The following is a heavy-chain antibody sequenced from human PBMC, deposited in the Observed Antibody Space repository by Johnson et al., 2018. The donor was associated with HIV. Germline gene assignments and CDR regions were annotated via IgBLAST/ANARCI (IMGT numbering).Heavy chain of an antibody. CDR1: GLTVSGNY. V-gene: IGHV3-66*01. Sequence: VQLVESGGGLVQPGGSLRLSCAASGLTVSGNYMTWLRQAPGGGLEWVSVLFSGGTTYYADSVNVRFTISRDHARNTLYLPMNSLRACATAVYYCARGGGCGGDCYSGYDAFDIWGQGTMVTVSS. D-gene: IGHD2-21*01. CDR2: LFSGGTT. J-gene: IGHJ3*02. CDR3: ARGGGCGGDCYSGYDAFDI.